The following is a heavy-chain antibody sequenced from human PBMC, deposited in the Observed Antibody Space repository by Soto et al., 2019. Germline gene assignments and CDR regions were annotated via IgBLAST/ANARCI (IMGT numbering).Heavy chain of an antibody. D-gene: IGHD6-13*01. CDR2: IYYSGST. V-gene: IGHV4-59*01. J-gene: IGHJ5*02. CDR1: GGSISSYY. CDR3: ARVIIAAAGIQDWFDP. Sequence: QVQLQESGPGLVKPSETLSLTCTVSGGSISSYYWSWIRQPPGKGLEWIGYIYYSGSTNYNPSLKSRVTISVDTSKNQFSLKLSSVTAADTAVYYCARVIIAAAGIQDWFDPWGQGTLVTVSS.